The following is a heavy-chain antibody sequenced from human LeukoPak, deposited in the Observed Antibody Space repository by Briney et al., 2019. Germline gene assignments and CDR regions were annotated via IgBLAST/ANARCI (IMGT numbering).Heavy chain of an antibody. D-gene: IGHD1-14*01. J-gene: IGHJ4*02. CDR1: GFTFSSYG. CDR2: ISYDGSNK. CDR3: AKLEALYSISNRYYFDY. Sequence: GGSLRLSCAASGFTFSSYGMHWVRQAPGKGLEWVAVISYDGSNKYYADSVKGRFTISRDNSKNTLYLQMNNLRAEDTAAYYCAKLEALYSISNRYYFDYWGQGTLVTVSS. V-gene: IGHV3-30*18.